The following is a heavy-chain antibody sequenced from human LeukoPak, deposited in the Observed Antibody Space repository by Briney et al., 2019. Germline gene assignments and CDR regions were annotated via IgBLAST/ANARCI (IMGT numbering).Heavy chain of an antibody. J-gene: IGHJ4*02. Sequence: GTLSLTCAVSGGSISSSNWWSWVRQPPGKGLEWVSVIYSDGTTYNADSAKGRFTISRDNSKNILYLQINSLRAEDTAVYYCARGIAAAGTGLFNWGQGTLLTVSS. V-gene: IGHV3-53*01. D-gene: IGHD6-13*01. CDR2: IYSDGTT. CDR1: GGSISSSNW. CDR3: ARGIAAAGTGLFN.